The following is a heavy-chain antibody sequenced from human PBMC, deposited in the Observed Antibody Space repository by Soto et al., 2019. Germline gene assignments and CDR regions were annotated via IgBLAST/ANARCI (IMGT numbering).Heavy chain of an antibody. J-gene: IGHJ5*02. CDR1: GGTFGSYA. D-gene: IGHD5-18*01. Sequence: QVQLVQSGAEVKKPGSSVKVSCKASGGTFGSYAISWVRQAPGQGLEWMGGIIPIFGTANYAQKFQGRVTITADESTSTAYMELSSLRSEDTAVYYCARAKGNSGYSYGIVPEYNWFDPWGQGTLVTVSS. V-gene: IGHV1-69*01. CDR3: ARAKGNSGYSYGIVPEYNWFDP. CDR2: IIPIFGTA.